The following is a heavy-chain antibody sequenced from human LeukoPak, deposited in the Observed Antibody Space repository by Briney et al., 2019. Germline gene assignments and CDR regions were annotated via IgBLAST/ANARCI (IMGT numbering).Heavy chain of an antibody. D-gene: IGHD6-13*01. CDR3: ASRAGYTGSWSAFDY. V-gene: IGHV3-7*05. Sequence: GGSLRLSCVASGFTFSTYPMNWVRQAPGKGLEWVANIKQDGSEKYHVDSVKGRFTISRDNAKNSLYLQMNSLRAEDTAVYYCASRAGYTGSWSAFDYWGQGTLVTVSS. J-gene: IGHJ4*02. CDR2: IKQDGSEK. CDR1: GFTFSTYP.